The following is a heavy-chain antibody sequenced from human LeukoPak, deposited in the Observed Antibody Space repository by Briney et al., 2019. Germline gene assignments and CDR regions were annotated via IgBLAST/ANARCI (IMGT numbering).Heavy chain of an antibody. J-gene: IGHJ4*02. V-gene: IGHV5-51*01. CDR3: ARQVRATLVDPYHFDY. CDR2: IDPGDSDT. D-gene: IGHD1-26*01. CDR1: GYSFTSYR. Sequence: GESLKISCKASGYSFTSYRIAWVRQMPGKGLEWMGIIDPGDSDTRYSPSFEGQVTISADKSITTAYLQWSNLKASDTAMYYCARQVRATLVDPYHFDYWGQGTLVTVSS.